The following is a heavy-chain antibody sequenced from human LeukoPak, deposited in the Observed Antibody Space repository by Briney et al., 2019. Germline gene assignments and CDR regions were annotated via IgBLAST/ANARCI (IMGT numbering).Heavy chain of an antibody. CDR3: AKALIAARPSGDDY. CDR1: GFTFSSYA. CDR2: ISGSGGST. Sequence: PGGSLRLSCAASGFTFSSYAMTWVRQAPGKGLGWVSAISGSGGSTYYADSVKGRFTISRDNSKNTLYLQMNSLRAEDTAVYYCAKALIAARPSGDDYWGQGTLVTVSS. J-gene: IGHJ4*02. D-gene: IGHD6-6*01. V-gene: IGHV3-23*01.